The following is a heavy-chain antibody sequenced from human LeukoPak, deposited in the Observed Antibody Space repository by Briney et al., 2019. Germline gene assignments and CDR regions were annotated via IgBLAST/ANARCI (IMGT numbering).Heavy chain of an antibody. Sequence: GGSLRLSCAASGFTFSSYSMNWVRQAPGKGLEWVSSISSSSSYIYYADSVKGRFTISRDDAKNSLYLQMNSLRAEDTAVYYCARGVRGYCSGGSCDLYYFDYWGQGTLSPSPQ. J-gene: IGHJ4*02. CDR1: GFTFSSYS. CDR3: ARGVRGYCSGGSCDLYYFDY. V-gene: IGHV3-21*01. D-gene: IGHD2-15*01. CDR2: ISSSSSYI.